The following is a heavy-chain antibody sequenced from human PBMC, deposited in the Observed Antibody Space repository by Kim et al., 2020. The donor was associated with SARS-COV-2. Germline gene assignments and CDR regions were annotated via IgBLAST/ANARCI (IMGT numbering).Heavy chain of an antibody. J-gene: IGHJ5*02. CDR3: ARERRALERMTMVRGAKPPAIWFDL. Sequence: ASVKVSCKASGYTFTSYAMNWVRQAPGQGLEWMGWINTNTGNPTYAQGFTGRFVFSLDTSVSTAYLQLSSLKAEDTAVYYCARERRALERMTMVRGAKPPAIWFDLGGQGTVVPVSS. CDR2: INTNTGNP. CDR1: GYTFTSYA. D-gene: IGHD3-10*01. V-gene: IGHV7-4-1*02.